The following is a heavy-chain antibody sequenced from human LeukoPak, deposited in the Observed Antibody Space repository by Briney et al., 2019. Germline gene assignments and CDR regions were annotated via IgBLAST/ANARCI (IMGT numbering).Heavy chain of an antibody. J-gene: IGHJ4*02. Sequence: ASVKVSCKASGYTFTSYDINWVRQATGQGLEWMGWMNPNSGNTGYAQKFQGRVTMTRNTSISTAYMELSSLRSEDTAVYYCARGRYYDYVWGSYRYPRDYWGQGTLVTVSS. CDR3: ARGRYYDYVWGSYRYPRDY. CDR2: MNPNSGNT. V-gene: IGHV1-8*01. D-gene: IGHD3-16*02. CDR1: GYTFTSYD.